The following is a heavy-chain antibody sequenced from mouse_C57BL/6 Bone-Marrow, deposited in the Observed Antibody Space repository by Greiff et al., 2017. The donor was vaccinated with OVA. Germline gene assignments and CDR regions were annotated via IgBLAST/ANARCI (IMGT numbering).Heavy chain of an antibody. CDR2: IYPGSGST. Sequence: QVQLQQPGAELVKPGASVKMSCKASGYTFTSYWITWVKQRPGQGLEWIGDIYPGSGSTNYNEKFKSKATLTVDTSSSTAYMQLSSLTSEDSAVYYCAREEDYYGLNWYCDVWGTGTTVTVSS. CDR1: GYTFTSYW. J-gene: IGHJ1*03. D-gene: IGHD1-1*01. V-gene: IGHV1-55*01. CDR3: AREEDYYGLNWYCDV.